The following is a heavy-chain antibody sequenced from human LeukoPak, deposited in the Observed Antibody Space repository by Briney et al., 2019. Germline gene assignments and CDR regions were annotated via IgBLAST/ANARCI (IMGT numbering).Heavy chain of an antibody. CDR3: ARPTMTTVSDDTVYYYYGMDV. D-gene: IGHD4-17*01. CDR2: IYPGDSDT. Sequence: GESLKISCKGSGYSFTSYWIGWVRQMPGKGLEWMGIIYPGDSDTRYSPSFQGQVTISADKSISTAYLQWSSLKASDTAMYYCARPTMTTVSDDTVYYYYGMDVWGQGTTVTVSS. J-gene: IGHJ6*02. V-gene: IGHV5-51*01. CDR1: GYSFTSYW.